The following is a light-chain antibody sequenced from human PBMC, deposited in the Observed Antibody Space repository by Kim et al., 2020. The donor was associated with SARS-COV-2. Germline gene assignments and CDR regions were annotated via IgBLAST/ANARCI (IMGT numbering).Light chain of an antibody. CDR2: DAS. CDR1: QSVTYY. Sequence: SRGERATLSCRTSQSVTYYSLAWYQQKPGQAPRLLIYDASNRATGIPASFSGSGSGTDFTLTISSLEPEDSAVYYCQQRNDRLWTFGQGTKVDIK. J-gene: IGKJ1*01. V-gene: IGKV3-11*01. CDR3: QQRNDRLWT.